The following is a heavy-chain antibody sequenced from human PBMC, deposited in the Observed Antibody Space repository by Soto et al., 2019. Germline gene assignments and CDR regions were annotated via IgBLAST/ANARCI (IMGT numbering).Heavy chain of an antibody. CDR3: ARLRCSSTSCYGKGYYYYMDV. D-gene: IGHD2-2*01. CDR2: IYYSGST. CDR1: GGSISSSSHY. J-gene: IGHJ6*03. Sequence: SETLSLACTVSGGSISSSSHYWGWIRQPPGKGLEWIGSIYYSGSTYYNPSLKSRVSISVDTSKNQFSLKLSSVTAADTAVYYCARLRCSSTSCYGKGYYYYMDVWGKGTTVTVSS. V-gene: IGHV4-39*01.